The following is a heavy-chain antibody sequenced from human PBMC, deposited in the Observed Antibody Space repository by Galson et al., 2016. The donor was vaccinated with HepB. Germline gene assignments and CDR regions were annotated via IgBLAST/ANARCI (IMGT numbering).Heavy chain of an antibody. V-gene: IGHV4-39*02. Sequence: SETLSLTCTVSGGSMTSSSFSWGWVRQPPGKGLEWVGSVHDSGRTYYNPSLKSRVTTSVDTSRNHPSLRLTSVTAADTATYYCATDRSSSGWSVWGQGTLVTVSS. CDR3: ATDRSSSGWSV. J-gene: IGHJ1*01. D-gene: IGHD6-19*01. CDR2: VHDSGRT. CDR1: GGSMTSSSFS.